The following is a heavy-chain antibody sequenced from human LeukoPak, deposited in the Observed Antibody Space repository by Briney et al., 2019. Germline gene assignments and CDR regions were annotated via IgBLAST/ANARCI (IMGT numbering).Heavy chain of an antibody. J-gene: IGHJ6*03. CDR1: GYSISSGYY. Sequence: PSETLSLTCTVSGYSISSGYYWGWIRQPPGKGLEWIGSIYHSGSTYYNPSLKSRVTISVDTSKNQFSLKLSSVTAADTAVYYCAKTPVSSSWYLLMDVWGKGTTVTVSS. CDR2: IYHSGST. V-gene: IGHV4-38-2*02. CDR3: AKTPVSSSWYLLMDV. D-gene: IGHD6-13*01.